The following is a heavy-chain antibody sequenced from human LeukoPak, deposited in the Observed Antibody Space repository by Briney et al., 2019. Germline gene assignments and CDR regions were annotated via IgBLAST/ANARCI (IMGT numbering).Heavy chain of an antibody. Sequence: GGSLRLSCAASGFTFSSYAMSWVRQAPGKGLEWVSGISGSGGSTYYADSVKGRFTISRDDSKNPLYLQMNSLRAEDTAVYYCAKYGEYSYGYVDYWGQGTLVTVSS. CDR2: ISGSGGST. CDR3: AKYGEYSYGYVDY. CDR1: GFTFSSYA. D-gene: IGHD5-18*01. V-gene: IGHV3-23*01. J-gene: IGHJ4*02.